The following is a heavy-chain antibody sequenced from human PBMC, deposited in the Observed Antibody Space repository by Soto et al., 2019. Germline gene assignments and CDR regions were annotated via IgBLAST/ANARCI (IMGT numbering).Heavy chain of an antibody. CDR2: ISTNGGST. CDR1: GFTLSIYA. CDR3: VKGEYYYDSSGYYHY. J-gene: IGHJ4*02. V-gene: IGHV3-64D*06. D-gene: IGHD3-22*01. Sequence: GGSLRLSCSASGFTLSIYAMHWVRQAPGKGLEYVSSISTNGGSTDYADSVKGRFTISRDNSKNTVYLQMSSLRVEDTAVYYCVKGEYYYDSSGYYHYWGQGTLVTVSS.